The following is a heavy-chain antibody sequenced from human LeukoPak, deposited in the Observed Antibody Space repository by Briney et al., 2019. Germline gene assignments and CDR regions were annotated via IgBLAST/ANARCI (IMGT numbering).Heavy chain of an antibody. CDR2: IYYSGST. D-gene: IGHD5-18*01. CDR3: ARDYQGGYGDKTVDY. J-gene: IGHJ4*02. CDR1: GGPFSGYY. V-gene: IGHV4-34*01. Sequence: SETLSLTCAVYGGPFSGYYWGWIRQPPGKGLEWIGSIYYSGSTYYNPSLKSRVTISVDTSKNQFSLKLSSVTAADTAVYYCARDYQGGYGDKTVDYWGQGTLVTVSS.